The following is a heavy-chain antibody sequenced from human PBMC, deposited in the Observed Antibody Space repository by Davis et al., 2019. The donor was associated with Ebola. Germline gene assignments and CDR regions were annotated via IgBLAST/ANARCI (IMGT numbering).Heavy chain of an antibody. J-gene: IGHJ5*02. CDR2: IRSKANSYAT. CDR3: ARERSSSSWTSFDP. Sequence: GESLKISCAASGFTFSGSAMHWVRQASGKGLEWVGRIRSKANSYATAYAASVKGRFTISRDNSKNTLYLQMNSLRAEDTAVYYCARERSSSSWTSFDPWGQGTLVTVSS. CDR1: GFTFSGSA. V-gene: IGHV3-73*01. D-gene: IGHD6-13*01.